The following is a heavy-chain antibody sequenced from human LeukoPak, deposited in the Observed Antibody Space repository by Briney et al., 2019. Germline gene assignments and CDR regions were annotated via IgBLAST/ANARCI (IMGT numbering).Heavy chain of an antibody. CDR1: GFTFSSYA. D-gene: IGHD4-23*01. CDR3: ARCGGGNPRWFDP. Sequence: GRSLRLSCAASGFTFSSYAMHWVRQAPGKGLEWVAVISYDGSNKYYAHSVKGRFTISRDNAKNSMYLQMNSLRAEDTAVYYCARCGGGNPRWFDPWGQGTLVTVSS. V-gene: IGHV3-30*04. CDR2: ISYDGSNK. J-gene: IGHJ5*02.